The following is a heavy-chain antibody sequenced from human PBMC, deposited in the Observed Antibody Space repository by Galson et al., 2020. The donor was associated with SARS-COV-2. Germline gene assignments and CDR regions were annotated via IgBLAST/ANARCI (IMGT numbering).Heavy chain of an antibody. CDR1: GDNCNRFA. V-gene: IGHV1-69*13. CDR2: IMPPSGTT. Sequence: SVKVSRKVSGDNCNRFAFNWVRQVPGKGLEWLGGIMPPSGTTNFAQKFQGRVTITADESTSTTYMDMRRLRSEDTAVYFCARSSDIVVEPTDRDPCDIWGQGTLVTVSS. D-gene: IGHD5-12*01. CDR3: ARSSDIVVEPTDRDPCDI. J-gene: IGHJ3*02.